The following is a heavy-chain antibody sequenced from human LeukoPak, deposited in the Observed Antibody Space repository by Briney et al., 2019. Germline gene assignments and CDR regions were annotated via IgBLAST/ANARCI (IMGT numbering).Heavy chain of an antibody. CDR1: GDSINPISSSTYS. V-gene: IGHV4-39*01. J-gene: IGHJ4*02. Sequence: SETLSLTCTVSGDSINPISSSTYSWGWIRQAPGKGLEWIGSLFYGDNAHYNPSLRSRATLSVDTSNNQFSLKLTSVTAADAAVYFCARQLPTAAADTRGYFDYWGQGTVVTVSS. D-gene: IGHD6-25*01. CDR2: LFYGDNA. CDR3: ARQLPTAAADTRGYFDY.